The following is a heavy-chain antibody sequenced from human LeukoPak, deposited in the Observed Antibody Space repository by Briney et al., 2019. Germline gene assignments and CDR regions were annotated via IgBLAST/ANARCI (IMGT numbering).Heavy chain of an antibody. D-gene: IGHD3-10*01. CDR1: GFTFSSYA. CDR3: ARDLGHYYDSGSYYKRQEYYYYGMDV. J-gene: IGHJ6*04. Sequence: GGSLRLSCSASGFTFSSYAMHWVRQAPGKGLEYVSAISSNGGSTYYADSVKGRFIISRDNSKNTLYLQMNSLRAEDTAVYYCARDLGHYYDSGSYYKRQEYYYYGMDVWGKGTTVTVSS. V-gene: IGHV3-64*04. CDR2: ISSNGGST.